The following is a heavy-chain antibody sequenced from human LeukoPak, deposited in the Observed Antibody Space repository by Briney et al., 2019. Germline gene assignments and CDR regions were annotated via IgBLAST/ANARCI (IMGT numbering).Heavy chain of an antibody. CDR3: VRGGSYFDY. CDR2: IRYDGSDK. D-gene: IGHD1-26*01. V-gene: IGHV3-30*02. Sequence: GGSLRLSCTPSGFTFSSYGMHWVRQAPGKGLEWVAFIRYDGSDKHYADSVKGRFTISRDNSKNSQYLQMNSLTTEDTAFYYCVRGGSYFDYWGQGTLVTVSS. CDR1: GFTFSSYG. J-gene: IGHJ4*02.